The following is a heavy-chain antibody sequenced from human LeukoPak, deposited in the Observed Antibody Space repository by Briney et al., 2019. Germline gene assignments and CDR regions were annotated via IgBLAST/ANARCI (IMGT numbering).Heavy chain of an antibody. CDR1: GFTFSSYW. D-gene: IGHD1-7*01. CDR2: IKSDGSST. CDR3: ARDHGNYYFDY. Sequence: PGGSLRLSCAASGFTFSSYWMHWVRQAPGKGLVWVSRIKSDGSSTDYADSVKGRFTISRDNAKDTLYLQMSSLRAEDTAEYYCARDHGNYYFDYWGQGALVTVSS. J-gene: IGHJ4*02. V-gene: IGHV3-74*01.